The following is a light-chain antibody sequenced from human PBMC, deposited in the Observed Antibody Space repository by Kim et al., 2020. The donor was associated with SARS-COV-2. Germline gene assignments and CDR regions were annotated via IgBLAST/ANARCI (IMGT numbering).Light chain of an antibody. CDR1: QSVGSH. Sequence: EIVLTQSPATLSLSPGERATLSCRASQSVGSHLVWYQQKFGQAPRLLVYDASNRATGIPARFSGSGSGTDFTLTISSLEPEDFAVYYCQQRRNSWTFGQGTKGDIK. J-gene: IGKJ1*01. V-gene: IGKV3-11*01. CDR3: QQRRNSWT. CDR2: DAS.